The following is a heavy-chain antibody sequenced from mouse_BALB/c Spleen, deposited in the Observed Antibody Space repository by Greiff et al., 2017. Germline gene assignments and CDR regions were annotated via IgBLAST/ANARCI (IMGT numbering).Heavy chain of an antibody. J-gene: IGHJ4*01. CDR2: IDPANGNT. CDR1: GFNIKDTY. Sequence: VQLQQSGAELVKPGASVKLSCTASGFNIKDTYMHWVKQRPEQGLEWIGRIDPANGNTKYDPKFQGKATITADTSSNTAYLQLSSLTSEDTAVYYCASMVSYAMDDWGQGTSVTVSA. CDR3: ASMVSYAMDD. D-gene: IGHD2-2*01. V-gene: IGHV14-3*02.